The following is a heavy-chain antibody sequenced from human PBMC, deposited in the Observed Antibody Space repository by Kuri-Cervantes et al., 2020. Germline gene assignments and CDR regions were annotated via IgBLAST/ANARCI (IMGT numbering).Heavy chain of an antibody. CDR3: AKDSGRITMVRGVIISGDWFDP. V-gene: IGHV3-23*01. J-gene: IGHJ5*02. D-gene: IGHD3-10*01. Sequence: GESLKISCAASGFTFSSYAMSWVRQAPGEGLEWVSAISGSGGSTYYADSVKGRFTISRDNSKNTLYLQMNSLRAEDTAVYYCAKDSGRITMVRGVIISGDWFDPWGQGTLVTVSS. CDR2: ISGSGGST. CDR1: GFTFSSYA.